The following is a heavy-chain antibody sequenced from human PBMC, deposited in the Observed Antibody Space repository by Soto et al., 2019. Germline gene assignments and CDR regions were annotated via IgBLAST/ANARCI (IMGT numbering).Heavy chain of an antibody. CDR2: ISYDGSNK. D-gene: IGHD1-26*01. J-gene: IGHJ4*02. V-gene: IGHV3-30*03. CDR1: GFTFSHYG. CDR3: ARYSGKYQGPIDY. Sequence: QVQLVESGGGVVQPGRSLRLSCAASGFTFSHYGIHWVRQAPGKGLEWLAVISYDGSNKHYADSVKGRFTVSRDNSKNTLYLQMNXXXXXXXAVYFCARYSGKYQGPIDYWGQGTLVTVSS.